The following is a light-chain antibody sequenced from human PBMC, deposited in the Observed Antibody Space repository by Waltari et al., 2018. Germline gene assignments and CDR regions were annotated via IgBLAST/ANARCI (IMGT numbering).Light chain of an antibody. Sequence: QSALTQPASVSGSPGQSITISCTGTGSDVGGFSFVSWYQQHPGKAPKLMIYDVVNRPSGVPTRFSRSQSGNTACLTISGLRAEDEADYFCSSYTTDNTRVFGGGTKLTVL. J-gene: IGLJ3*02. CDR2: DVV. V-gene: IGLV2-14*01. CDR3: SSYTTDNTRV. CDR1: GSDVGGFSF.